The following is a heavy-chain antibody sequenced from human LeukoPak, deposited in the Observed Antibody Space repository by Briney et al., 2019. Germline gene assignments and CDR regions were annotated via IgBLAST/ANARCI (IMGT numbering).Heavy chain of an antibody. Sequence: SETLSLTCTVSGGSISSSSYYWGWIRQPPGKGLEWIGSIYYSGSTYYNPSLKSRVTISVDTSKNQFSLKLSSVTAADKAVYYCASSSGWYGYWGQGTLVTVSS. CDR2: IYYSGST. V-gene: IGHV4-39*01. CDR1: GGSISSSSYY. D-gene: IGHD6-19*01. CDR3: ASSSGWYGY. J-gene: IGHJ4*02.